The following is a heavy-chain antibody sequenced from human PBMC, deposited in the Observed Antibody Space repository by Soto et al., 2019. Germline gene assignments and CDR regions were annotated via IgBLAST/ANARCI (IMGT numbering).Heavy chain of an antibody. Sequence: SETLALTCTVSGGSISSYYWSWIRQPPGKGLERIGYIYYSGSTNYNPSLKSRVAISVDTSKNQFSLKLSSVTAADTAVYYCARRWGRSFDYWGQGTLVTVSS. D-gene: IGHD2-15*01. CDR2: IYYSGST. CDR1: GGSISSYY. V-gene: IGHV4-59*01. CDR3: ARRWGRSFDY. J-gene: IGHJ4*02.